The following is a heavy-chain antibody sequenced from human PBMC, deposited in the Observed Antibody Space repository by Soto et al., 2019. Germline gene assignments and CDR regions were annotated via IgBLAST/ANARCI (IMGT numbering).Heavy chain of an antibody. CDR2: IYSGGST. CDR1: GFTVSSNY. Sequence: GGSLRLSCAASGFTVSSNYMSWVRQAPGKGLEWVSVIYSGGSTYYADSVKGRFTISRDNSKNTLYLQMNSLRAEDTAVYYCASSIVHDFWSGYYAFDIWGQGTMVTVS. V-gene: IGHV3-66*01. CDR3: ASSIVHDFWSGYYAFDI. J-gene: IGHJ3*02. D-gene: IGHD3-3*01.